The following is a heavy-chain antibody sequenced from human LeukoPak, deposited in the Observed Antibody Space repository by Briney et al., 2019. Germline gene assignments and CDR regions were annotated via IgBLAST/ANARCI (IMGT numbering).Heavy chain of an antibody. CDR1: GYTFTSYG. CDR2: ISAYNGNT. Sequence: ASVKVSCKASGYTFTSYGISWVRQAPGQGLEWMGWISAYNGNTNYAQKLQGRVTMTRDTSTSTVYMELSSLRSEDTAVYYCAREAEDGYGTGDFDYWGQGTLVTVSS. D-gene: IGHD5-24*01. CDR3: AREAEDGYGTGDFDY. J-gene: IGHJ4*02. V-gene: IGHV1-18*01.